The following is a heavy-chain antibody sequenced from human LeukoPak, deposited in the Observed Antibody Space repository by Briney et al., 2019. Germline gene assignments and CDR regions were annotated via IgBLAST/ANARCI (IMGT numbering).Heavy chain of an antibody. Sequence: ASVKVSCKASGYTFTNYGITWVRQAPGQGLEWMGWISGHQGNTKYAQNFQGRVTMTIDTSTSTAYMDLRSLRSDDTAIYFCARSDLATITAGPFEYWGQGTLVVVSS. CDR3: ARSDLATITAGPFEY. CDR1: GYTFTNYG. CDR2: ISGHQGNT. D-gene: IGHD5-12*01. J-gene: IGHJ4*02. V-gene: IGHV1-18*01.